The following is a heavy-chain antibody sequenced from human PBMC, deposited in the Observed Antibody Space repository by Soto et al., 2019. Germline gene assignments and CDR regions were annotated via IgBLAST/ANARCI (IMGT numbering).Heavy chain of an antibody. Sequence: SETLSLTCTVSGGSISSSSYYWGWIRQPPGKGLERIGSIYYSGSTYYNPSLKSRVTISVDTSKNQFSLKLSSVTAADTAVYYCARLRTLRGSFDYWGQGTLVTVSS. CDR1: GGSISSSSYY. V-gene: IGHV4-39*01. J-gene: IGHJ4*02. CDR3: ARLRTLRGSFDY. CDR2: IYYSGST.